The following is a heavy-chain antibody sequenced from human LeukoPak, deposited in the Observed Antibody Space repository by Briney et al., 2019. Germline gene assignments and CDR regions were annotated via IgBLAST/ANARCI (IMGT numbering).Heavy chain of an antibody. D-gene: IGHD3-3*01. CDR2: INPNSSGT. CDR1: GYTFTGYY. Sequence: GASVKVSCKAAGYTFTGYYMHWVRQAPGQGLEWMGWINPNSSGTNKAQKFPGRVTMTRATDISTAYMELSRLRSGDTAMYYCARDWGLYYDFPRLFDYWGQRTLVTVAS. CDR3: ARDWGLYYDFPRLFDY. V-gene: IGHV1-2*02. J-gene: IGHJ4*02.